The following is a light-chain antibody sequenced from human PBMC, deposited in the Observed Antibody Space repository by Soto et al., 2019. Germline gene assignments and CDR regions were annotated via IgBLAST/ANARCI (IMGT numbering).Light chain of an antibody. CDR3: QQYGSSPFT. CDR2: GAS. Sequence: EIVLTQSPATLSLSPGERATLSCRASRSVSSYLAWYQQKPGQAPRLLIYGASSRATGIPDRFSGSGSGTDFTLTISRLEPEDFAVYYCQQYGSSPFTFGPGTKVDIK. J-gene: IGKJ3*01. V-gene: IGKV3-20*01. CDR1: RSVSSY.